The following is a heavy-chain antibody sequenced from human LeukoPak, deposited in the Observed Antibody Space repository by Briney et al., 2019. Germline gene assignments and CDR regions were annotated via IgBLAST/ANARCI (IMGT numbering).Heavy chain of an antibody. V-gene: IGHV3-30*03. Sequence: GRSLRLSCAASGFTFSAYGMHWVRQAPGKGLDWVALISYDGNIKYYEDSVKGRFTISRDNSKNTLYLQMNSLRAEDTAVYYCARAEPGRHFQHWGQGTLVTVSS. CDR2: ISYDGNIK. J-gene: IGHJ1*01. CDR3: ARAEPGRHFQH. CDR1: GFTFSAYG. D-gene: IGHD1-14*01.